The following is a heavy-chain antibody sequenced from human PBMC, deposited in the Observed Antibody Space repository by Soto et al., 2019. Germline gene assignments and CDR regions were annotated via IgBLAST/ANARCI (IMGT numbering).Heavy chain of an antibody. J-gene: IGHJ3*01. Sequence: QVQLQESGPGLVKPSETLSLTCTVSGGSVSSTFWNWFRQAPGKGLEWIGYINHSGSSNYSPSLKSRVTMAVDTSKSPFSLKLNSLSAADTAVYYCARRKGYWSAKEAFDLWGQGTLVTVSS. V-gene: IGHV4-59*08. CDR3: ARRKGYWSAKEAFDL. CDR1: GGSVSSTF. CDR2: INHSGSS. D-gene: IGHD2-15*01.